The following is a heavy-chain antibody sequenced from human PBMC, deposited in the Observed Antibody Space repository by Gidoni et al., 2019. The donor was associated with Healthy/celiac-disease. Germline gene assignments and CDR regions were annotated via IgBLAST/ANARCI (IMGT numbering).Heavy chain of an antibody. V-gene: IGHV4-34*01. CDR3: AGYYSSIDFLFDY. J-gene: IGHJ4*02. D-gene: IGHD3-3*01. CDR2: INHSGST. Sequence: QVQLQQWGAGLLKPSETLSLTCAVYGGSFSGYYWSWIRQPPGKGLEWIGEINHSGSTNYNPSLKSRVTISVDTSKNQFSLKLSSVTAADTAVYYCAGYYSSIDFLFDYWGQGTLVTVSS. CDR1: GGSFSGYY.